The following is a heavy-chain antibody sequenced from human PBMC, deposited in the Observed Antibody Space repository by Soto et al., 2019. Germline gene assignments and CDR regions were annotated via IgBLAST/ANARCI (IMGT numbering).Heavy chain of an antibody. CDR2: IIPILGIA. CDR1: GGTFSSYT. CDR3: ARDKSSSWFKGYWFDP. D-gene: IGHD6-13*01. J-gene: IGHJ5*02. Sequence: QVQLVQSGAEVKKPGSSVKVSCTASGGTFSSYTISWVRQAPGQGLEWMGRIIPILGIANYAQKFQGRVKITADKSTSAAYMELSSLRSEDTAVYYCARDKSSSWFKGYWFDPWGQGTLVTVSS. V-gene: IGHV1-69*08.